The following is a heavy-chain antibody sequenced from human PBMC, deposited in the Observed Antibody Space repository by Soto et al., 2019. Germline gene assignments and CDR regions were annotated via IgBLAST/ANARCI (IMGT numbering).Heavy chain of an antibody. V-gene: IGHV3-66*01. Sequence: PGGSLRLSCAASGFTVSNNYMTWVRQAPGKGLEWVSVIYSGGSTFYADSVRGRFTISRDNSKNTLYLQMSTLRAEDTAVYYCARGLATPPAYSGQGALVTVSS. CDR3: ARGLATPPAY. D-gene: IGHD1-1*01. J-gene: IGHJ4*02. CDR2: IYSGGST. CDR1: GFTVSNNY.